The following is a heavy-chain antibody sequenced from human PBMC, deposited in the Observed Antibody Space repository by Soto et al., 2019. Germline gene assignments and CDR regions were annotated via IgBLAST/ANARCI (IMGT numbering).Heavy chain of an antibody. Sequence: QLQLQESGPGLVKPSETLSLTCTVSGGSISSSSYYWGWIRQPPGKGLEWIGSIDYSGSTYYNPSLKSRVTIPVDTSKTQFSLKLSSVTVADTAVYYGARGGVGEQLVYFDYWGQGTLVTVSS. J-gene: IGHJ4*02. D-gene: IGHD6-13*01. CDR1: GGSISSSSYY. V-gene: IGHV4-39*01. CDR2: IDYSGST. CDR3: ARGGVGEQLVYFDY.